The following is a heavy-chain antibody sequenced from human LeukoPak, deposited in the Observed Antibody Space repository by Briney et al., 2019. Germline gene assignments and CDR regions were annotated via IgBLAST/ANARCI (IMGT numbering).Heavy chain of an antibody. J-gene: IGHJ5*02. Sequence: SVKVSCKASGGTFSSYAISWVRQAPGQGLEWMGGIIPIFGTANYAQKFQGRVTITADESTSTAYMGLSSLRSEDTAVYYCARVSLRGMVYAPWFDPWGQGTLVTVSS. CDR2: IIPIFGTA. CDR3: ARVSLRGMVYAPWFDP. D-gene: IGHD2-8*01. CDR1: GGTFSSYA. V-gene: IGHV1-69*13.